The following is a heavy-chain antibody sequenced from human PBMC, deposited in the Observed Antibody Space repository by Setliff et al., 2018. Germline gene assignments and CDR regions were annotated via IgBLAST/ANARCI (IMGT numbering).Heavy chain of an antibody. CDR3: VTSTIIIYYFDF. CDR1: EFTFSTFA. D-gene: IGHD3-10*01. V-gene: IGHV3-23*01. CDR2: ISGNGGST. J-gene: IGHJ4*02. Sequence: PGGSLRLSCAASEFTFSTFAMNWVRQAPGKGLEWVSAISGNGGSTYYADSVKGRFTISRDNSKNTLYLQMNSLRAEDTAVYYCVTSTIIIYYFDFWGQGTPVTVSS.